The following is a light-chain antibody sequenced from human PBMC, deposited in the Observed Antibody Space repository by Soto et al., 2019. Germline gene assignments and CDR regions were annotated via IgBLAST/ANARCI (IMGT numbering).Light chain of an antibody. V-gene: IGKV1-39*01. CDR2: AAS. Sequence: DIQMTQSPSSLSASVGDRVTITCQASQDISNYLNWYQQKPGKAPKLLIYAASSLQSGVPARFSVSGSGTEFTLTISSLEPEDFAVYYCQQRSNWPPLTFGGGTKVDIK. CDR1: QDISNY. CDR3: QQRSNWPPLT. J-gene: IGKJ4*01.